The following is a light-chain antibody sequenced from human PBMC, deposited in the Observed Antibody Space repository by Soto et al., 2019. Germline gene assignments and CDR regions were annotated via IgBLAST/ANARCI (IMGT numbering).Light chain of an antibody. Sequence: DIQMTQSPSSLSASVGDRVTITCRASQSISSYLNWYQQKPGKAPKLLIYAASSLQSGVPSRFSGSGSGTDFTLTISSLQPEDFATYYCQQKDTFGPGTKVDTK. CDR2: AAS. CDR1: QSISSY. V-gene: IGKV1-39*01. CDR3: QQKDT. J-gene: IGKJ3*01.